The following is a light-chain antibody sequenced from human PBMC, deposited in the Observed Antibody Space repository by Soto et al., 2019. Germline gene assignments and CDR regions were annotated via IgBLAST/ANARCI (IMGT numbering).Light chain of an antibody. J-gene: IGKJ4*01. CDR3: QQYNDWPLT. V-gene: IGKV3-15*01. CDR1: QSVNSN. CDR2: GAS. Sequence: EQVMTQSPAALSVYPGERATLSCRASQSVNSNLAWYQQKPGQAPRLLLYGASTRATGIPARFSGSASGTEFTLTISSLQSEDSAVYYCQQYNDWPLTFGGGTKVEVK.